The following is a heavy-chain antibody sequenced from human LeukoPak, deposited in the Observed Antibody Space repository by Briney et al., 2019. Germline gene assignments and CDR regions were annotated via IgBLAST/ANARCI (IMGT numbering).Heavy chain of an antibody. D-gene: IGHD6-13*01. Sequence: SETLSLTCTVSGGSISSSSDYWGWIRQAPGKGLEWIGSIYYHENTYYNPSLKSRVTISVDTSKNQFSLKLSSVTAADTAVYYCARHPTGYSSSWYWFDPWGQGTLVTVSS. J-gene: IGHJ5*02. CDR1: GGSISSSSDY. CDR3: ARHPTGYSSSWYWFDP. CDR2: IYYHENT. V-gene: IGHV4-39*01.